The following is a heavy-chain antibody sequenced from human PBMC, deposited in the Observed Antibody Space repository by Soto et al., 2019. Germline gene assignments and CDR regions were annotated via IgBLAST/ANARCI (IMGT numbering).Heavy chain of an antibody. CDR1: GGSISSGGYY. V-gene: IGHV4-31*03. CDR2: IYYSGST. CDR3: ARVVQVVAATIDS. Sequence: SETLSLTCTVSGGSISSGGYYWSWIRQHPGKGLEWIGYIYYSGSTYYNPSLKSRVTISVDTSKNQFSLKLSSVTAADTAVYYCARVVQVVAATIDSWGQGTLVTVSS. J-gene: IGHJ4*02. D-gene: IGHD2-15*01.